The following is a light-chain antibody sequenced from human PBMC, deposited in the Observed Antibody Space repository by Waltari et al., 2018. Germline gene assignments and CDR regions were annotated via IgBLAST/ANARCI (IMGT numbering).Light chain of an antibody. V-gene: IGKV4-1*01. CDR3: QQYYSTPPT. Sequence: DIVMTQSPDSLAVSLGERATINCKSSQSVLYSSNNKKYLAWYQQKPGQPPKLLIYWASTRECGVPDRFSGSGSGTDFTLTISSLQAEDVAVYYCQQYYSTPPTFGQGTKVEIK. CDR1: QSVLYSSNNKKY. J-gene: IGKJ1*01. CDR2: WAS.